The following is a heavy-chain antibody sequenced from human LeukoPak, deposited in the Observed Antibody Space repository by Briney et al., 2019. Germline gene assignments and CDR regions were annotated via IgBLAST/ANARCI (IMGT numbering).Heavy chain of an antibody. CDR2: IGYEGVHK. D-gene: IGHD4-23*01. CDR1: GFTFNNFG. V-gene: IGHV3-30*02. J-gene: IGHJ4*02. Sequence: AGGSLRLSCAASGFTFNNFGMHWVRQAPGKGREWVSFIGYEGVHKYYADCVKGRFTISKDNSKATLYLQMNSLRPEDTAVYYCAKDLHGGYSSDYWGQGTLVTVFS. CDR3: AKDLHGGYSSDY.